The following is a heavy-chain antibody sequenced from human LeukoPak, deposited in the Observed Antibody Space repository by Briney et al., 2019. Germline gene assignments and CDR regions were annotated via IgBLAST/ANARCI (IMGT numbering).Heavy chain of an antibody. J-gene: IGHJ4*02. Sequence: SVKVSCKASGGTFSSYAISWVRQAPGQGLEWMGGIIPIFGTANYAQKFQGRVTITADESTSTAYMELSSLRSEDTAVYYCAVSSTSNLYYFDYWGQGTLVTVSS. D-gene: IGHD6-13*01. CDR1: GGTFSSYA. V-gene: IGHV1-69*13. CDR3: AVSSTSNLYYFDY. CDR2: IIPIFGTA.